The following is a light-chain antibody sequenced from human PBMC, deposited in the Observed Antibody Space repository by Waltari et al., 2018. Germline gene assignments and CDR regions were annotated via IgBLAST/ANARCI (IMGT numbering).Light chain of an antibody. Sequence: DVVMTQSPDFLAVSLGERAHSHRKSSQSLFYSSNNKNYFAWYQQKPGQPPKLLIYWASTRESGVPDRFSGSGSGTDFTLTISSLQAEDVAIYFCQQYYITPLSFGGGTRVEIK. J-gene: IGKJ4*01. V-gene: IGKV4-1*01. CDR2: WAS. CDR1: QSLFYSSNNKNY. CDR3: QQYYITPLS.